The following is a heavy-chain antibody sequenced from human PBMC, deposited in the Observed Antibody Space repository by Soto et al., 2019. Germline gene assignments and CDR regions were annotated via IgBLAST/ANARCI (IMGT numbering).Heavy chain of an antibody. CDR1: GFTFSSYA. Sequence: EVQLLESGGGLVQPGGSLRLSCAASGFTFSSYAMSWVRQAPGKGLEWVSAISGSGGSTYYVDSVKGRFTISRDNSKNTLYLQMNSLRAEDTAVYYCAKDLDKTTVTTALDYWGQGTLVTVSS. CDR3: AKDLDKTTVTTALDY. V-gene: IGHV3-23*01. J-gene: IGHJ4*02. D-gene: IGHD4-17*01. CDR2: ISGSGGST.